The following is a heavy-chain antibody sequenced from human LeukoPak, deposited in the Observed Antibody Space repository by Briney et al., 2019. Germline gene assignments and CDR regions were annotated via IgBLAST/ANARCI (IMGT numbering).Heavy chain of an antibody. Sequence: ASVTVSCKASGYTFTDYYMHWVRQAPGQGREWMGWINPNSGGTNYAQKFQGRVTMTRDTSISTAYMELSRLRSDDTAVYYCARYVVVTAMMPVDAFDIWGQGTMVTVSS. CDR2: INPNSGGT. J-gene: IGHJ3*02. CDR3: ARYVVVTAMMPVDAFDI. D-gene: IGHD2-21*02. CDR1: GYTFTDYY. V-gene: IGHV1-2*02.